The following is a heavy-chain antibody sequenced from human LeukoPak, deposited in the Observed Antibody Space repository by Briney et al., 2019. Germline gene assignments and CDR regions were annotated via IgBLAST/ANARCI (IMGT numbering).Heavy chain of an antibody. D-gene: IGHD2-15*01. CDR2: ISWNSGSI. CDR1: GFSFDDYA. CDR3: AKGPVVAALRDYYYMDV. Sequence: GGSLRLSCAASGFSFDDYAMHWVRQAPGKGLEWVSGISWNSGSIGYADSVKGRFTISRDNAKNSLYLQMNSLRAEDMALYYCAKGPVVAALRDYYYMDVWGKGTTVTISS. V-gene: IGHV3-9*03. J-gene: IGHJ6*03.